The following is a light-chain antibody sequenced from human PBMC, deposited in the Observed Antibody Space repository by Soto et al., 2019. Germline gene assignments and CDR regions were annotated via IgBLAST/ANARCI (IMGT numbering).Light chain of an antibody. J-gene: IGLJ3*02. CDR2: EVT. Sequence: QYALTQPPSASGSPGQSVTISCTGTSSDVGAYNYVSWYQQYPGRAPKLMIYEVTKRPSGVPDRFSGSKSGNTASLTVSGRQAEDEADYYCTSYVGNDIWVFGGGTKLTVL. V-gene: IGLV2-8*01. CDR3: TSYVGNDIWV. CDR1: SSDVGAYNY.